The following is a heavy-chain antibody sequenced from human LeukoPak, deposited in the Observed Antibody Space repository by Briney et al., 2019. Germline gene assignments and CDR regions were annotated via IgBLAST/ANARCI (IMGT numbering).Heavy chain of an antibody. V-gene: IGHV4-59*01. CDR2: IYYSGST. CDR1: GDSISRYY. D-gene: IGHD6-19*01. Sequence: SETLSLTCTVPGDSISRYYWSWIRQPPGKGLEWIGYIYYSGSTDSNPSLKSRVTISVDTSNNQFSLKLRSVTAADTAVYYCARDLDNSGWYVFDYWGQGNLVTVSS. CDR3: ARDLDNSGWYVFDY. J-gene: IGHJ4*02.